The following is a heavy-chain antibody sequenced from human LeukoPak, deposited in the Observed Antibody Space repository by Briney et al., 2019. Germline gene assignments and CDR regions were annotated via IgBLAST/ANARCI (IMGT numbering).Heavy chain of an antibody. Sequence: PAETLTLSCAVSGYSISSGCYWGWIRQPAGKVLEWIGYIYYSGSTNYDPSLKSRVTISVDTSKNQLSLQLNSVTAEDTAVYYCARDGGWYELYFDYWGQGTLVTVSS. V-gene: IGHV4-38-2*02. CDR1: GYSISSGCY. D-gene: IGHD6-19*01. CDR2: IYYSGST. J-gene: IGHJ4*02. CDR3: ARDGGWYELYFDY.